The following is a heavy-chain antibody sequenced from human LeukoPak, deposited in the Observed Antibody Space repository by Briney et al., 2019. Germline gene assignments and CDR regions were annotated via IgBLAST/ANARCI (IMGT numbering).Heavy chain of an antibody. Sequence: ASVKVSCKASGYTFTSYGISWVRQAPGQGLERMGWISAYNGNTNYAQKLQGRVTMTTDTSTSTAYMELRSLRSDDTAVYYCARTGCSSTSCYGRYYYYYMDVWGKGTTVTVSS. D-gene: IGHD2-2*01. CDR3: ARTGCSSTSCYGRYYYYYMDV. CDR2: ISAYNGNT. V-gene: IGHV1-18*01. J-gene: IGHJ6*03. CDR1: GYTFTSYG.